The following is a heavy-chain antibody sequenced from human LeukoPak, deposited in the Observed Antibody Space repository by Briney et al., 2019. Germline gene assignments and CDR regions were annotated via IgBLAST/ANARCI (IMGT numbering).Heavy chain of an antibody. J-gene: IGHJ3*01. CDR2: IRQDGSEK. CDR3: ARAGYYGDDAFDL. V-gene: IGHV3-7*01. Sequence: GGPLRLSCAGSGFTLGSYWMSWVRQAPGKGPDWVANIRQDGSEKYYVDSVKGRLTISRDNATNSLYLQMNSLRAEDTGIYYCARAGYYGDDAFDLWGQGTMVTVSS. D-gene: IGHD2/OR15-2a*01. CDR1: GFTLGSYW.